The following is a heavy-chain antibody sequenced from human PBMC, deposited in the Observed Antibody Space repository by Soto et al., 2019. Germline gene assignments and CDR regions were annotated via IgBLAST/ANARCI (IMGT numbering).Heavy chain of an antibody. D-gene: IGHD2-2*01. CDR2: IYATGTT. CDR1: GVSISGFY. V-gene: IGHV4-4*07. J-gene: IGHJ5*02. Sequence: ETLSLTCTVSGVSISGFYWSWIRKSAGKGLEWIGRIYATGTTYFNPSLKSRVTMSVDKSRNQFSLKLTSVTAADTAVYYCARVVVPAPIWGYNYFDPWGRGTLVTVSS. CDR3: ARVVVPAPIWGYNYFDP.